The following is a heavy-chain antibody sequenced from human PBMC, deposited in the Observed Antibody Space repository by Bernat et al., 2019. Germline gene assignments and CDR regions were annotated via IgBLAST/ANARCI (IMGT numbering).Heavy chain of an antibody. V-gene: IGHV3-23*01. J-gene: IGHJ3*02. CDR1: GFTFSSYG. CDR3: ARDLGSGYDSHAFDI. D-gene: IGHD5-12*01. Sequence: EVQLLESGGGLVQPGGSLRLSCAASGFTFSSYGMSWVRQAPGKGLDWVSSISGSGGSTYYADSVKGRFTISRDNSKNTLYLQMNSLRAEDTAVYYCARDLGSGYDSHAFDIWGQGTMVTVSS. CDR2: ISGSGGST.